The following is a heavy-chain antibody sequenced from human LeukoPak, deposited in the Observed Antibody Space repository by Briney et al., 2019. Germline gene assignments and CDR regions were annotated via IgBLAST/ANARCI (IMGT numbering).Heavy chain of an antibody. J-gene: IGHJ4*02. D-gene: IGHD5-24*01. V-gene: IGHV4-39*07. CDR2: IYYSGST. CDR1: GGSISSSSYY. Sequence: PSETLSLTCTVSGGSISSSSYYWGWIRQPPGKGLEWIGSIYYSGSTYYNPSLKSRVTISVDTSKNQFSLKLSSVTAADTAVYYCASYRREMATILPVFDYWGQGTLVTVSS. CDR3: ASYRREMATILPVFDY.